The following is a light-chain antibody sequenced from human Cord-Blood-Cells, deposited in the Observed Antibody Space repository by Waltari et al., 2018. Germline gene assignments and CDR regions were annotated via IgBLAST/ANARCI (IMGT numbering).Light chain of an antibody. CDR2: AAS. V-gene: IGKV1-9*01. Sequence: DIQLTQSPSFLSASVGDRVTITCRASQGISSYLAWYQQKPGNAPKLLIYAASTLQSGVPSRFSGSGSGTEFTLTISSLQPEDFATYYCQQLNSYPRGTFGQGTKVEIK. J-gene: IGKJ1*01. CDR1: QGISSY. CDR3: QQLNSYPRGT.